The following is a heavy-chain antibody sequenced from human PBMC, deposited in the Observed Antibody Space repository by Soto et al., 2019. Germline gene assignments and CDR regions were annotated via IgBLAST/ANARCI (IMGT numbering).Heavy chain of an antibody. CDR3: ARGGTDFWSGYYDYYYYYMDV. J-gene: IGHJ6*03. Sequence: PSETLSLTCAVYGGSFSGYYWSWIRQPPGKGLEWIGEINHSGSTNYNPSLKSRVTISVDTSKNQFSLELSSVTAADTAVYYCARGGTDFWSGYYDYYYYYMDVWGKGTTVTVSS. CDR1: GGSFSGYY. CDR2: INHSGST. V-gene: IGHV4-34*01. D-gene: IGHD3-3*01.